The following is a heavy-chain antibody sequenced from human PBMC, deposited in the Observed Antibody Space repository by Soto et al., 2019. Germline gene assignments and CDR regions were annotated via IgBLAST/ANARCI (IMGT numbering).Heavy chain of an antibody. CDR2: IWYDGSNR. Sequence: QVQMVESGGGVVKPGRSLRLSCAASGFTFSSYGMHWVRQAPGKGLEWVGVIWYDGSNRYYADSVKGRFTISRDNYKNTLYMKMNSLRDEDTAVYYCARGSSGYFIAEYFQHWGQGTLVTVSS. J-gene: IGHJ1*01. V-gene: IGHV3-33*01. CDR3: ARGSSGYFIAEYFQH. D-gene: IGHD3-22*01. CDR1: GFTFSSYG.